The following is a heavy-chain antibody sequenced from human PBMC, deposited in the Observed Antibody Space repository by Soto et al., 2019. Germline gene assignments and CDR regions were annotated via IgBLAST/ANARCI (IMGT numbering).Heavy chain of an antibody. D-gene: IGHD3-22*01. Sequence: GGYPKLSSAASGFSCGSDGMHWVRQASGKGLEWVAVISYDGSNKYYADSVKSRFTISRDNSKNTLYLQMNSLRAEDTAVYYCAKDRITMIVSYYYYYGMDFGGQGT. V-gene: IGHV3-30*18. CDR2: ISYDGSNK. J-gene: IGHJ6*01. CDR1: GFSCGSDG. CDR3: AKDRITMIVSYYYYYGMDF.